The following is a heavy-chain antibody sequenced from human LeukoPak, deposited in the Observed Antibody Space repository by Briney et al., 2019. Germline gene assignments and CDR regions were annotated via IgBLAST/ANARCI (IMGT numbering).Heavy chain of an antibody. Sequence: GGSLRLSCAASGFTFSSYGMPWVRQAPGKGLEWVAIIWYDGSNKYYADSVKGRFTISRDNSNNTLYIQMNSLRAEDTAVYYCARAKGNYFDYWGQGTLVTVSS. J-gene: IGHJ4*02. CDR2: IWYDGSNK. CDR1: GFTFSSYG. CDR3: ARAKGNYFDY. V-gene: IGHV3-33*08.